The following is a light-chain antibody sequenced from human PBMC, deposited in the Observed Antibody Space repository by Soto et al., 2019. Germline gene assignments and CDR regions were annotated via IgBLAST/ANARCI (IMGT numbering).Light chain of an antibody. Sequence: QSALTQSPSVSGSPGQSVTISCTGTSSDVGSYNRVSWYQQPPGTAPKVMIYDVSNRPSGVPDLFSGSKFGNTASLTISGLQAEDESDYYCSSYTSSSTYVFGTGTKVTVL. V-gene: IGLV2-18*02. CDR3: SSYTSSSTYV. CDR2: DVS. J-gene: IGLJ1*01. CDR1: SSDVGSYNR.